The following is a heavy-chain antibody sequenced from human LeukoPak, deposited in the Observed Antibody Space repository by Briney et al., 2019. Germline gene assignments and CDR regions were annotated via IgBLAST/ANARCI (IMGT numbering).Heavy chain of an antibody. V-gene: IGHV4-4*07. CDR3: GRQGYTASYYFVDY. CDR1: RGSINSYF. D-gene: IGHD1-26*01. J-gene: IGHJ4*02. CDR2: IYSMGTT. Sequence: PSETLSLTCTVSRGSINSYFWGWVRQAPGKGLEWIGRIYSMGTTHYNPSLKSRVTMSIDTSTNQFSLNLRSVTAADTAMYYCGRQGYTASYYFVDYRSRGTLVVVS.